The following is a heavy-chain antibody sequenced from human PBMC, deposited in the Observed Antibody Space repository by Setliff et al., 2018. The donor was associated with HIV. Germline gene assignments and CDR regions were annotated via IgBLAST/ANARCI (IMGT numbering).Heavy chain of an antibody. CDR3: ARGLSFDDPGGFDY. D-gene: IGHD3-10*01. CDR1: GGSFSGFY. CDR2: INHSGNT. Sequence: SETLSLTCDVYGGSFSGFYWTWIRQPPGKGLEWIGAINHSGNTNYNPSLKSRVTISVDTSKNQFSLKLSSVTAADTAVYYCARGLSFDDPGGFDYWGQGTLVTVSS. J-gene: IGHJ4*02. V-gene: IGHV4-34*01.